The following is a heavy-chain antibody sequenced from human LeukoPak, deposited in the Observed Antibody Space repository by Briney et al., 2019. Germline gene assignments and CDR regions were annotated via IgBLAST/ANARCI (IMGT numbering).Heavy chain of an antibody. D-gene: IGHD6-13*01. CDR2: IKHDGSEK. CDR3: ASGSSTWSTMGLYFDH. CDR1: GFTFSTHY. J-gene: IGHJ4*02. Sequence: GGSLRLSCEGSGFTFSTHYMSWVRQAPGKGLEWVANIKHDGSEKFYVNSVKGRFTVSRDNAKNSVFLQMNSLRADESAVYYCASGSSTWSTMGLYFDHWGQGALVTVSS. V-gene: IGHV3-7*01.